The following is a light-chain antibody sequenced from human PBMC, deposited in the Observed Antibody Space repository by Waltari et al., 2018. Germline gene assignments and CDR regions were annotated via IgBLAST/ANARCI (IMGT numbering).Light chain of an antibody. CDR3: CSYAGRGTYV. CDR1: TSDVGSSDL. CDR2: EVF. V-gene: IGLV2-23*02. Sequence: QSALTQPASVSGTPGQSITISGPDTTSDVGSSDLVSWYQQHPGEAPKLLICEVFKRPPDISSRFSGSKSGSTASLTISGLQPEDEADYYCCSYAGRGTYVFGSGTKVTVL. J-gene: IGLJ1*01.